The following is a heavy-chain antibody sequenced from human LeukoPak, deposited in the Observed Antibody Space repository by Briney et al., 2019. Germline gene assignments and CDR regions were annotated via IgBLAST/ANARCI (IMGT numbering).Heavy chain of an antibody. J-gene: IGHJ4*02. CDR1: GYTFNAYW. Sequence: GESLKISCKGSGYTFNAYWVGWVRQMPGKGLEWMGVIYAGDSEIRYSPSFQGQVTISVDKSISTAYLQWSSLKASDTAMYHCARHSRGSNDYWGQGTLVTVSS. D-gene: IGHD5-12*01. V-gene: IGHV5-51*01. CDR3: ARHSRGSNDY. CDR2: IYAGDSEI.